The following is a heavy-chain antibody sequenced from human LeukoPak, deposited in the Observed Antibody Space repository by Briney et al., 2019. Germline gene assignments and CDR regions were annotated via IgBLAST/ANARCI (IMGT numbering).Heavy chain of an antibody. CDR1: GYTFTHHG. D-gene: IGHD6-19*01. Sequence: ASVKVSCKASGYTFTHHGITWVRQAPGQGLEWMAWISGYNGDTNYAQKFQGRVTLTTDTSTSTAYMELRSLGSDDTAVYYCARDPTNTSGRYAYFDSWGQGTLVTVSS. CDR3: ARDPTNTSGRYAYFDS. CDR2: ISGYNGDT. J-gene: IGHJ4*02. V-gene: IGHV1-18*01.